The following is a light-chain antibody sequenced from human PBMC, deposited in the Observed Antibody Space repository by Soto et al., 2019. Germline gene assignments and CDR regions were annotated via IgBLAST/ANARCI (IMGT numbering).Light chain of an antibody. CDR2: LNSDGSH. J-gene: IGLJ3*02. CDR3: QTWGTGLLV. Sequence: QSVLTQSPSASASLGASVKLTCTLSSGHSSYAIAWHQQQPEKGPRYLMKLNSDGSHSKGDGIPDRFSGSSSGAERYLTISGLQSEDEADYYCQTWGTGLLVFGGGTKLPVL. CDR1: SGHSSYA. V-gene: IGLV4-69*01.